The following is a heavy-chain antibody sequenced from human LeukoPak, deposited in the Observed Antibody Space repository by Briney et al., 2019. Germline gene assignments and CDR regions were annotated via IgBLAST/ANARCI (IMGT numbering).Heavy chain of an antibody. Sequence: ASVKVSCKASGGTFSSYVISWVRQAPGQGLEWMGGIIPLFGTANYAQKFQGRVTITADKSTSTAYMELSSLRSEDTAVYYCGYSYGYYFDYWGQGTLVTVSS. CDR3: GYSYGYYFDY. CDR2: IIPLFGTA. V-gene: IGHV1-69*06. J-gene: IGHJ4*02. D-gene: IGHD5-18*01. CDR1: GGTFSSYV.